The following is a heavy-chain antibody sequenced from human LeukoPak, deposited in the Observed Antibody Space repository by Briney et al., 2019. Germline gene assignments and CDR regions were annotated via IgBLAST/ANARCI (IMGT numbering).Heavy chain of an antibody. CDR2: INPNSGGT. J-gene: IGHJ4*02. D-gene: IGHD2-2*01. V-gene: IGHV1-2*02. Sequence: GASVKVSCKASGYTFTGYYMHWVRQAPGQGLEWMGWINPNSGGTNYAQKFQGRVTMTRDTSISTAYLELSSLRSDDTAIYYCARDREDFVVVPTAMDYWGQGTLVTVSS. CDR1: GYTFTGYY. CDR3: ARDREDFVVVPTAMDY.